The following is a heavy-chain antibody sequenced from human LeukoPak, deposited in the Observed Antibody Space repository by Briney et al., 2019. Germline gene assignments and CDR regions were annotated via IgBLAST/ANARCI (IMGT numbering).Heavy chain of an antibody. CDR1: GFTFSSYS. CDR2: ISSSSSYI. Sequence: GGSLRLSCAASGFTFSSYSMNWVRQAPGKGLEWVSSISSSSSYIYYADSVQGRFTISRDNAKNSMYLQMNSLRAEDTAVYYCARDYYSDSSAGLDYWGQGTLVTVPS. D-gene: IGHD3-22*01. CDR3: ARDYYSDSSAGLDY. J-gene: IGHJ4*02. V-gene: IGHV3-21*01.